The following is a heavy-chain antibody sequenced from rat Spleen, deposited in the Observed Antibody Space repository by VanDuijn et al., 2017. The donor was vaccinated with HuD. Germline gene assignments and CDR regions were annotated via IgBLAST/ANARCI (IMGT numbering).Heavy chain of an antibody. D-gene: IGHD1-11*01. V-gene: IGHV2-63*01. J-gene: IGHJ2*01. CDR3: TRVASSYGWYTAYNWFAY. Sequence: QVQLKESGPGLVQPSQTLSLTCTVSGFSLTSYNVHWVRQPPGKGLEWMGRMRYNGDTSYNSALKSRLSISRDTSKNQVFLKRNSLQTDDTGTYYCTRVASSYGWYTAYNWFAYWGQGVMVTVSS. CDR2: MRYNGDT. CDR1: GFSLTSYN.